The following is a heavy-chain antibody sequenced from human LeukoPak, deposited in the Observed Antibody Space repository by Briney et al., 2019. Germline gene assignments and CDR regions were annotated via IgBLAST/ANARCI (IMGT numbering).Heavy chain of an antibody. CDR1: GITFSSYS. V-gene: IGHV3-48*01. D-gene: IGHD3-16*01. Sequence: GGSLRLSCAASGITFSSYSMNWVRQAPGKGLEWISYLSSDDYTIYYADSVKGRFIISRDNAKDSLYLQMNSLRAEDTAVYYCARVATDGGGFDPWGQGTLVTVSS. CDR2: LSSDDYTI. J-gene: IGHJ5*02. CDR3: ARVATDGGGFDP.